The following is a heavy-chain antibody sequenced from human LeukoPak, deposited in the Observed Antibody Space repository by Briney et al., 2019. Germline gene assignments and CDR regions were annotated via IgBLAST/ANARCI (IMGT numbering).Heavy chain of an antibody. CDR2: IIPIFGTA. CDR1: GGTFSSYA. J-gene: IGHJ5*02. V-gene: IGHV1-69*05. Sequence: SVKVSCKASGGTFSSYAISWVRQAPGQGLEWMGRIIPIFGTANYAQKFQGRVTITTDESTSTAYMELSSLRAEDTAVYYCARGQGSDNWFDPWGQGTLVTVSS. CDR3: ARGQGSDNWFDP.